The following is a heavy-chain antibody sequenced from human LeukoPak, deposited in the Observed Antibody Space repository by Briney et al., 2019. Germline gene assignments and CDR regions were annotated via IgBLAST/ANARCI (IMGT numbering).Heavy chain of an antibody. CDR1: GFTFDDYA. J-gene: IGHJ4*02. Sequence: PGGSLRLSCAASGFTFDDYAMHWVRQAPGKGLEWVSGISWNSGSIGYADSVKGRFTISRDNAKNSLYLQMNSLRAEDTAVYYCARDRYSGSTYDYWGQGTLVTVSS. V-gene: IGHV3-9*01. D-gene: IGHD1-26*01. CDR3: ARDRYSGSTYDY. CDR2: ISWNSGSI.